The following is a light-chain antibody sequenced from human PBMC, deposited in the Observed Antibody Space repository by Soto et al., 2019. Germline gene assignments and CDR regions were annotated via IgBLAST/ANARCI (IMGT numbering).Light chain of an antibody. J-gene: IGKJ5*01. V-gene: IGKV3D-15*01. Sequence: EIVLTQSPVTLSLSPGERATLSCRASQSVSSSYLAWYQQKPGQAPRLLIYGASNRANGIPARFSGSRSGTEFTLTISSLQSEDFAVYYCQQYNGWPPSITFGQGTRLEIK. CDR3: QQYNGWPPSIT. CDR1: QSVSSSY. CDR2: GAS.